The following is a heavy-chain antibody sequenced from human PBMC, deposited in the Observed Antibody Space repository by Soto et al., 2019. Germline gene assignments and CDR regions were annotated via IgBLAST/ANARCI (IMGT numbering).Heavy chain of an antibody. CDR1: GGCFSGYY. J-gene: IGHJ6*02. V-gene: IGHV4-34*01. CDR2: INHSGST. CDR3: ARGRIRYNKPIYYYYYGMDV. Sequence: PXGTLSLTCAVYGGCFSGYYWSWIRQPPGKGLEWIGEINHSGSTNYNPSLKSRVTISVDTSKNQFSLKLSSVTAADTAVYYCARGRIRYNKPIYYYYYGMDVWGQGTTVTVSS. D-gene: IGHD1-1*01.